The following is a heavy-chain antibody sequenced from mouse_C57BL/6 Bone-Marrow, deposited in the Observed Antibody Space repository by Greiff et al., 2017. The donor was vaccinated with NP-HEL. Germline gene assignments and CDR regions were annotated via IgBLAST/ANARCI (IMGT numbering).Heavy chain of an antibody. CDR1: GYTFTDYY. D-gene: IGHD1-1*01. J-gene: IGHJ1*03. CDR2: INPNNGGT. CDR3: ARGKSTVVATGYFDV. Sequence: VQLQQSGPELVKPGASVKISCKASGYTFTDYYMNWVKQSHGKSLEWIGDINPNNGGTSYNQKFKGKATLTVDKSSSTAYMELRSLTSEDSAVYYGARGKSTVVATGYFDVWGTGTTVTVSS. V-gene: IGHV1-26*01.